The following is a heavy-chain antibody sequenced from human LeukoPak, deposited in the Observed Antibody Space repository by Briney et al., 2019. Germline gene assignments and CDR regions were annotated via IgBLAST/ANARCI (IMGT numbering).Heavy chain of an antibody. D-gene: IGHD3-22*01. J-gene: IGHJ3*02. Sequence: PGGSLRLSCAASGFTFSSYGMHWVRQAPGKGLEWVAVISYDGSNKYYADSVKGRFTISRDNSKNTLYLQMNSLRAEDKAVYYCWLDPTVIITLDAFDIWGQGTMVTVSS. CDR3: WLDPTVIITLDAFDI. V-gene: IGHV3-30*03. CDR1: GFTFSSYG. CDR2: ISYDGSNK.